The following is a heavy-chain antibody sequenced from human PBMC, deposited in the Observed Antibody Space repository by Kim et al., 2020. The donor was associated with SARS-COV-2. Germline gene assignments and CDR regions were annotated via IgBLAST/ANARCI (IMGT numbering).Heavy chain of an antibody. CDR3: ARWMSIAARQRGYYYYGMDV. Sequence: ASVKVSCKASGYTFTSYAMHWVRQAPGQRLEWMGWINAGNGNTKYSQKFQGRVTITRDTSASTAYMELSGLRSEDTAVYYCARWMSIAARQRGYYYYGMDVWGQGTTVTVSS. V-gene: IGHV1-3*01. CDR2: INAGNGNT. CDR1: GYTFTSYA. J-gene: IGHJ6*02. D-gene: IGHD6-6*01.